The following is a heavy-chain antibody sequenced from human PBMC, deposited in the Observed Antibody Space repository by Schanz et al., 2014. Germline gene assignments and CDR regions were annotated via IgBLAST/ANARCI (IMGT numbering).Heavy chain of an antibody. Sequence: DLVESGGGLIQRGESLRLSCSASGFSFSSYSMNWVRQAPGKGLEWVSALSGSGGSTYYADSVKGRFTISRDNSKNTLYLQMNSLRAEDTAVYYCARDSGPYYDKSMDVWGQGTTVAGSS. J-gene: IGHJ6*02. CDR3: ARDSGPYYDKSMDV. CDR1: GFSFSSYS. D-gene: IGHD3-9*01. V-gene: IGHV3-23*04. CDR2: LSGSGGST.